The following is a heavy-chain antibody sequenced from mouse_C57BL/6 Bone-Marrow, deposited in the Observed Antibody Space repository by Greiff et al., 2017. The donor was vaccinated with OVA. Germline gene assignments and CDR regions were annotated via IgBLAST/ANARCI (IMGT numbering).Heavy chain of an antibody. CDR1: GFTFSSYA. J-gene: IGHJ2*01. Sequence: DVHLVESGGGLVKPGGSLKLSCAASGFTFSSYAMSWVRQTPEKRLEWVATISDGGSYTYYPDNVKGRFTISRDNAKNNLYLQMSHLKSEDTAMYYCARERVITTVVATDYWGQGTTLTVSS. D-gene: IGHD1-1*01. CDR2: ISDGGSYT. CDR3: ARERVITTVVATDY. V-gene: IGHV5-4*01.